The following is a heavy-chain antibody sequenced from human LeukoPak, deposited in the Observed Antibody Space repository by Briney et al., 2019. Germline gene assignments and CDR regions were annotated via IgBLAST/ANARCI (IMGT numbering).Heavy chain of an antibody. D-gene: IGHD3-22*01. CDR2: IYDSGST. V-gene: IGHV4-59*01. J-gene: IGHJ4*02. CDR1: GGSISSYY. CDR3: ARQSISGSSLSYFDY. Sequence: SKALSPTCTVSGGSISSYYWSWIRQPPGKGLEWIGNIYDSGSTNYNPSLKSRVTISVDTSKNQCSLKLSSVTAADTAVYYCARQSISGSSLSYFDYWGQGTLVNVSS.